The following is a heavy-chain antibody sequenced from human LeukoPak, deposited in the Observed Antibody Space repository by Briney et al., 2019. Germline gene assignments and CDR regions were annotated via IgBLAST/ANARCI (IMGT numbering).Heavy chain of an antibody. V-gene: IGHV4-39*07. CDR1: GGSISSSSYY. D-gene: IGHD2-2*01. CDR3: ASVHSSKEKFDY. Sequence: SETLSLTCTVSGGSISSSSYYWGWIRQPPGKGLEWIGSIYYSGSTYYNPSLKSRVTISVDTSKNQFSLKLSSVTAADTAVYYCASVHSSKEKFDYWGQGTLVTVSS. CDR2: IYYSGST. J-gene: IGHJ4*02.